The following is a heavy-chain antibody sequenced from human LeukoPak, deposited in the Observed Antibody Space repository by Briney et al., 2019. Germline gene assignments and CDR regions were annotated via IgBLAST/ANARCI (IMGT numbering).Heavy chain of an antibody. CDR1: GFTCSSYW. D-gene: IGHD3-3*01. CDR2: IMQDGSEK. Sequence: GGSLRLSCVASGFTCSSYWMSWVRQAPGKGLERVANIMQDGSEKYYVDSVKGRFTISRDNAKNSLYLQMNSLRAEDTAVYYCAREDYDFWSGYYTKACDIWGQGTMVTVSS. J-gene: IGHJ3*02. V-gene: IGHV3-7*05. CDR3: AREDYDFWSGYYTKACDI.